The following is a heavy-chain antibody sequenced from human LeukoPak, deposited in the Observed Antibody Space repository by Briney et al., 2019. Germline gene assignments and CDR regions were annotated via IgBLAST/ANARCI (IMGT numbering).Heavy chain of an antibody. V-gene: IGHV1-69*05. D-gene: IGHD3-10*01. J-gene: IGHJ4*02. Sequence: GASVKVSCNASGGTFSSYAISWGRQAAGQGLEWRGGIIPIFGTANYEHKFKGRVTITTDGSTSTAYMELSSLRSEDTAIYYCASGWGEMVRRAAFDYWGQGTLVTVSS. CDR3: ASGWGEMVRRAAFDY. CDR2: IIPIFGTA. CDR1: GGTFSSYA.